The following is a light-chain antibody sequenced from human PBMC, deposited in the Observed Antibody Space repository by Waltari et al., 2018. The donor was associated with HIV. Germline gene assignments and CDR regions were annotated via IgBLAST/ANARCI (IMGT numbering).Light chain of an antibody. CDR1: SSDIGAYNY. CDR2: EVS. CDR3: SSYTASSTLDVV. V-gene: IGLV2-14*03. Sequence: QSALTQAASVSGSPGQSITISCTGSSSDIGAYNYVSWYQQHPDKVPNLVIYEVSNPPSGSSNRFSGSKSGNTASLTISGLQADDEASYYCSSYTASSTLDVVFGGGTRLTVL. J-gene: IGLJ2*01.